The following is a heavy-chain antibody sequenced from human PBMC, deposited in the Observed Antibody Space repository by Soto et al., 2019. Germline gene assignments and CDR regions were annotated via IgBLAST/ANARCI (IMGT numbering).Heavy chain of an antibody. CDR2: ISKDGSVI. D-gene: IGHD3-10*01. V-gene: IGHV3-30-3*01. Sequence: QVQLVESGGGVVQPGGSLRLSCAASGFSFSRFAIHWVRQAPGKGLEWVAVISKDGSVIYYADSVKGRFTISRDNSKSSLFLQVNSLTSEEPAVYHCARSRSGAVPDSLGFWGQGTLVTVSS. CDR3: ARSRSGAVPDSLGF. J-gene: IGHJ4*02. CDR1: GFSFSRFA.